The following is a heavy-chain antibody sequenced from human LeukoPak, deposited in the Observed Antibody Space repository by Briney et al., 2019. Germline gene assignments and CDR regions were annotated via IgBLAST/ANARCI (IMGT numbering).Heavy chain of an antibody. J-gene: IGHJ4*02. CDR3: ARDLNWETY. D-gene: IGHD7-27*01. CDR1: GFTFSSYA. V-gene: IGHV3-23*01. Sequence: PGGSLRLSCAASGFTFSSYAMSWVRQAPGKGLEWVSAISGSGGNTHYADSVKGRFTISRDNSKNTLYLQMNSLRAEDTAVYYCARDLNWETYWGQGTLVSVSS. CDR2: ISGSGGNT.